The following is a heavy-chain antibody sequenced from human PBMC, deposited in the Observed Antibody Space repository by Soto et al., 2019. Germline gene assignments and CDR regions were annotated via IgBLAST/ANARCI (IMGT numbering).Heavy chain of an antibody. V-gene: IGHV5-51*01. CDR2: IYPGDSDT. J-gene: IGHJ6*02. CDR1: GYSFTSYW. D-gene: IGHD1-26*01. Sequence: EVQLVQSGAEVKQPGESLKISCKGSGYSFTSYWIGWVRQMPGKGLEWMGIIYPGDSDTRYSPSFQGQVTISADKSISTAYMQWSSLKASDNAMYYCARLVGATNREDYRTVYGMDVWGQGTTVTVSS. CDR3: ARLVGATNREDYRTVYGMDV.